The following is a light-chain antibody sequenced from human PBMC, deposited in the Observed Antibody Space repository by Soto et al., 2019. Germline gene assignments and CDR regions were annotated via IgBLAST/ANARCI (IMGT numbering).Light chain of an antibody. CDR2: DAS. Sequence: DLQMTQSPSSLSASVGHRVTITCQASQDIANYLNWYQQKPGKAPRLLIYDASNLETGVPSRFSGSGSRTDFTFTISSLQPEDVATYYCQQFDDLPYTFGQGTKLEIK. CDR3: QQFDDLPYT. V-gene: IGKV1-33*01. CDR1: QDIANY. J-gene: IGKJ2*01.